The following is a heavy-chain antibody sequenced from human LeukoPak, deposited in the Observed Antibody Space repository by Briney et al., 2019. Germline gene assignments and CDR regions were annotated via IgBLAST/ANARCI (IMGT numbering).Heavy chain of an antibody. CDR2: VSAYNGNT. J-gene: IGHJ6*03. CDR1: GYTFTSYG. D-gene: IGHD6-13*01. V-gene: IGHV1-18*01. Sequence: ASVKVSCKASGYTFTSYGISWVRQAPGQGLEWMGWVSAYNGNTNYAQKLQGRVTMTTDTSTSTAYMELRSLRSDDTAVYYCAREEEEEQQPYMDVWGKGTTVTVSS. CDR3: AREEEEEQQPYMDV.